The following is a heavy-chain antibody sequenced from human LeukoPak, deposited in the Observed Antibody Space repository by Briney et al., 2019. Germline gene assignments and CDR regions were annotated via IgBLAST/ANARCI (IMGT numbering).Heavy chain of an antibody. CDR3: VGSQGGGSYYFDY. V-gene: IGHV4-59*01. CDR1: GGSISSYY. D-gene: IGHD2-15*01. J-gene: IGHJ4*02. CDR2: IYYSGST. Sequence: SETLSLTCTVSGGSISSYYWSWIRQPPGKGLEWIGYIYYSGSTNYNPSLKSRVTISVDTSKNQFSLKLSSVTAADTAVYYCVGSQGGGSYYFDYWGQGTLVTVSS.